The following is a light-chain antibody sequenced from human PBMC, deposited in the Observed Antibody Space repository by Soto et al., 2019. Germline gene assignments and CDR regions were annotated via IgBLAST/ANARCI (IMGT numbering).Light chain of an antibody. J-gene: IGKJ3*01. Sequence: DIQLTQSPSLLSASVGDRVTITCRASQGISSYLAWYQQKPGKAPKLLIYAASTLHSGVPSRFSGSGSGTEFTLTISSLQPEDFATYYCQQLNSYPLFTFGPGTKVDIK. V-gene: IGKV1-9*01. CDR1: QGISSY. CDR2: AAS. CDR3: QQLNSYPLFT.